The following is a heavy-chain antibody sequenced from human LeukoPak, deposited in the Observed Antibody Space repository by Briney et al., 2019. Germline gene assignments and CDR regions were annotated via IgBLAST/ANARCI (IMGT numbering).Heavy chain of an antibody. CDR2: IYYSGST. CDR1: GGSISSYY. CDR3: ASRAVAGTRSSYYYYYYYMDV. Sequence: PSETLSLTCTVSGGSISSYYWSWIRQPPGKGLEWIGYIYYSGSTNYNPSLKSRVTISVDTSKNQFSLKLSSVTAADTAVYYCASRAVAGTRSSYYYYYYYMDVWGKGTTVTISS. J-gene: IGHJ6*03. V-gene: IGHV4-59*01. D-gene: IGHD6-19*01.